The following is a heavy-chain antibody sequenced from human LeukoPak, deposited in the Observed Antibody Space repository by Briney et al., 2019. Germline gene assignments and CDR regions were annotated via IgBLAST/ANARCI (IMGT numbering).Heavy chain of an antibody. D-gene: IGHD4-23*01. V-gene: IGHV1-24*01. CDR2: FDPEDGET. CDR1: GYTLSELS. Sequence: ASVKVSCKVSGYTLSELSMHWVRQAPGKGLEWMGGFDPEDGETIYAQKFQGRVTMTEDTSTDTAYMELSSLRSEDTAVYYCAANYDGYYYYMDVWGKGTTVTVSS. CDR3: AANYDGYYYYMDV. J-gene: IGHJ6*03.